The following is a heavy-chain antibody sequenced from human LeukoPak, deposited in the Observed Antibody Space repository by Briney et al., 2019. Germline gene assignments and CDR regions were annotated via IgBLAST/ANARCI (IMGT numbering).Heavy chain of an antibody. Sequence: GGSLRLSCAASGFTFSSYAMSGVRQAPGKGLEWVSAISGSGGSTYYADSVKGRFTISRDNSKNTLYLQMNSLRAEDTAVYYCAKALDDFWSGSANNWGQGTLVTVSS. D-gene: IGHD3-3*01. J-gene: IGHJ4*02. CDR3: AKALDDFWSGSANN. CDR1: GFTFSSYA. CDR2: ISGSGGST. V-gene: IGHV3-23*01.